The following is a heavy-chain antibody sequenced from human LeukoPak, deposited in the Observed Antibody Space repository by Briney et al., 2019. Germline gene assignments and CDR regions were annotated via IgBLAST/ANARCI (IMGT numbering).Heavy chain of an antibody. D-gene: IGHD3-3*01. Sequence: GGSLRLSCAASGFNLGGNAMAWVRQAPGKGLEWVSAIEGSNDNTHYADSVRGRFTVSRDTSKSTLFLQMNSLRADDTATYFCAIDVLRWSFDYWAQGVLVTVSS. CDR1: GFNLGGNA. CDR3: AIDVLRWSFDY. J-gene: IGHJ4*02. V-gene: IGHV3-23*01. CDR2: IEGSNDNT.